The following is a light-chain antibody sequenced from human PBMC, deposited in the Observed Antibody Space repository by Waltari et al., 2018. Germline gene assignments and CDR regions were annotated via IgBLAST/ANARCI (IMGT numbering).Light chain of an antibody. Sequence: EIVLTQSPGTLSLSPGERATLSCRATQRVSSNSLAWYQHKPGQAPRLLIYGASSRATGIPDRFSGSGSGTDFTLTISRLEPEDFAVYYCQQYGSSPYTFGQGTKLEIK. CDR2: GAS. J-gene: IGKJ2*01. CDR3: QQYGSSPYT. CDR1: QRVSSNS. V-gene: IGKV3-20*01.